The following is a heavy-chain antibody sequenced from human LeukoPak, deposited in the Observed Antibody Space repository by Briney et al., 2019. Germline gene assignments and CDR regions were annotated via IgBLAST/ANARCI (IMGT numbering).Heavy chain of an antibody. J-gene: IGHJ4*02. V-gene: IGHV3-53*01. Sequence: PGRSLRLACAASALTVTSKYINWVRQAPGKGLEWVSAIYNGGRTYYADSVKGRFIISRDTSKNTLYLQMNSLRAEDTAVYYCARDSRGVAFFDYWGQGTPVSVSS. D-gene: IGHD5-12*01. CDR1: ALTVTSKY. CDR2: IYNGGRT. CDR3: ARDSRGVAFFDY.